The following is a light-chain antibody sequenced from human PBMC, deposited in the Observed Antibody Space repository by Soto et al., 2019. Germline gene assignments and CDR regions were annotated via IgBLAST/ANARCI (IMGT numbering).Light chain of an antibody. J-gene: IGKJ2*01. CDR2: VAS. V-gene: IGKV1-39*01. Sequence: DIQMTQSPSSLSASVGDRVTITCRASQTINNNLNWYQQKPGKAPKFLIYVASTLQTGVPSRFSGSGSGTDFTLSISSLQPEDFATYYCQQSYSSPYNFGPGTKLEIK. CDR3: QQSYSSPYN. CDR1: QTINNN.